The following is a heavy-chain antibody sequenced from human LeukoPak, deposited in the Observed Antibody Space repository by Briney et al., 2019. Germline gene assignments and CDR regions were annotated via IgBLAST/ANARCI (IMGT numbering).Heavy chain of an antibody. CDR2: IYYSGST. J-gene: IGHJ6*03. D-gene: IGHD3-10*01. CDR1: GGSFSGYY. CDR3: ASVSGYYPDYYYYYYMDV. V-gene: IGHV4-59*01. Sequence: PSETLSLTCAVYGGSFSGYYWSWIRQPPGKGLEWIGYIYYSGSTNYNPSLKSRVTISVDTSKNQFSLKLSSVTAADTAVYYCASVSGYYPDYYYYYYMDVWGKGTTVTISS.